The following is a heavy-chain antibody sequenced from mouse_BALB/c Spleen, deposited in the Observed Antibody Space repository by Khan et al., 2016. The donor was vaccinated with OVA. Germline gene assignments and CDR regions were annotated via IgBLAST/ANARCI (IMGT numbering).Heavy chain of an antibody. Sequence: EVELVESGGGLVQPGGSRKLSCAASGFTFSGFGMHWVRQAPEKGLEWVAYISSGSKTTYYADTVKGRFNISRDNPKNTLFLQMTSLRSEGTAMYFCARTGYYYFDYWGQGTTLTVSS. J-gene: IGHJ2*01. CDR1: GFTFSGFG. CDR3: ARTGYYYFDY. V-gene: IGHV5-17*02. D-gene: IGHD1-2*01. CDR2: ISSGSKTT.